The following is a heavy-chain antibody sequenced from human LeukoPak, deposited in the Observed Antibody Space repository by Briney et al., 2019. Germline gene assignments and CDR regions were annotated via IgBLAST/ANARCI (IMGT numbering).Heavy chain of an antibody. D-gene: IGHD3-22*01. V-gene: IGHV3-9*01. Sequence: GRSLRLSCAASGYTFDDYAMHWVRQAPGKGLEWVSGISWNSGSIGYADSVKGRFTISRDNAKNSLHLQMNSPRAEDTALYYCAKDIYYDSSGYFDYWGQGTLVTVSS. CDR1: GYTFDDYA. CDR2: ISWNSGSI. CDR3: AKDIYYDSSGYFDY. J-gene: IGHJ4*02.